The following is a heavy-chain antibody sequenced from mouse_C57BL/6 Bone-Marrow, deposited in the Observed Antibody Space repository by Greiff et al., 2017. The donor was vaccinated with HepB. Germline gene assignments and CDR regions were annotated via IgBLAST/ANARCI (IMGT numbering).Heavy chain of an antibody. CDR2: IYPGDGDT. CDR3: ARRLYYFYAMDY. D-gene: IGHD1-1*01. Sequence: QVQLQQSGAELVKPGASVKISCKASGYAFSSYWMNWVKQRPGKGLEWIGQIYPGDGDTNYNGKFKGKATLTADKSSSTAYMQLSSLTSEDSAVYFCARRLYYFYAMDYWDQGTSVTVSS. V-gene: IGHV1-80*01. J-gene: IGHJ4*01. CDR1: GYAFSSYW.